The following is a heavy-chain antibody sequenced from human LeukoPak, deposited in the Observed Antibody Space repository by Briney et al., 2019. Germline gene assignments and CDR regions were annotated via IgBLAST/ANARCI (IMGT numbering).Heavy chain of an antibody. Sequence: SETLSLTCSVSGDSVSRSDSYWDWIRQPPGKGLECIVTIYYSGRTYYSPSLKSRVTMSVDPSNNQFSLKLRSVNAAETAVYSCARRRYYDGSGYLEWGQGTLLSVSS. CDR1: GDSVSRSDSY. J-gene: IGHJ1*01. V-gene: IGHV4-39*01. CDR3: ARRRYYDGSGYLE. CDR2: IYYSGRT. D-gene: IGHD3-22*01.